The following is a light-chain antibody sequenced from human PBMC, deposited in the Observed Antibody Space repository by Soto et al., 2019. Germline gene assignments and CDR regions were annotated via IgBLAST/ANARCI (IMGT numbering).Light chain of an antibody. V-gene: IGKV1-12*01. Sequence: DIQMTQSPSTVSASVGDRVTFTCRASQGIATWLAWYQQKPGKTPKLLIYAASSLQRGIPSRFNGSGSGTDFTLTLNNLQPEDFATYDCQQTDSFPLSFGGGTKVDI. CDR1: QGIATW. CDR2: AAS. CDR3: QQTDSFPLS. J-gene: IGKJ4*01.